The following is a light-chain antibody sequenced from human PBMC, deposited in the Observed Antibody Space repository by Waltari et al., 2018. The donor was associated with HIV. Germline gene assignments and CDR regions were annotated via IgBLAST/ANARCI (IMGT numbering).Light chain of an antibody. CDR1: SSNIGAGYE. CDR3: QSYDSSLSGVL. V-gene: IGLV1-40*01. Sequence: QSVLTQPPSVSGAPGQRVTISCTGSSSNIGAGYEVHWYQQLPGTGPKLLIYDIYDRPSGVPDRFSCSKSGTSPSLAITGLQAEDEADYYCQSYDSSLSGVLFGGGTKLTVL. CDR2: DIY. J-gene: IGLJ2*01.